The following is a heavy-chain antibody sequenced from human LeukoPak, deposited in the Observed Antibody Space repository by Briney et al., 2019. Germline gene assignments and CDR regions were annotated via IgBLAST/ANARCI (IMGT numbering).Heavy chain of an antibody. D-gene: IGHD4-23*01. CDR1: GYSISSGYY. Sequence: SETLSLTCAVSGYSISSGYYWGWIRQPPGKGLEWIGSIYHSGSTYYNPSLKSRVTISVDTSKNQFSLKLSSVTAADTAVYYCARGRAVTRNAYGGNEFDYWGQGTLVTVSS. CDR2: IYHSGST. V-gene: IGHV4-38-2*01. J-gene: IGHJ4*02. CDR3: ARGRAVTRNAYGGNEFDY.